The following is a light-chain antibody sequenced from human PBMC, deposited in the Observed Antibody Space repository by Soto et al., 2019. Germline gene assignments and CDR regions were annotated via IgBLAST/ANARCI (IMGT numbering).Light chain of an antibody. Sequence: EIVLTQSPATLSLSPGERATLSCRASQSVSSYLAWYQQKPGQAPRLLIYDASNRATGIPARFSGSGSGTDFTFPISSLEPEDFAVYYWQQRSNWPHWTFGQGTKVEIK. V-gene: IGKV3-11*01. CDR3: QQRSNWPHWT. CDR1: QSVSSY. J-gene: IGKJ1*01. CDR2: DAS.